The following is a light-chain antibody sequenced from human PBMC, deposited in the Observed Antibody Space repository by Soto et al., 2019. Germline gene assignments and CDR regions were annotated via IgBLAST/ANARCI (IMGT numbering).Light chain of an antibody. CDR1: QSVSSSY. CDR3: QQYGSSPPKYT. Sequence: EIVLTQSPGTLSLSPGERATLSCRASQSVSSSYLAWYQQTPGQAPRLLIYGASSRATGIPDRFSGSGSGTDFTLTISRLEPEDFAVYYCQQYGSSPPKYTFGQGTKLEIQ. CDR2: GAS. V-gene: IGKV3-20*01. J-gene: IGKJ2*01.